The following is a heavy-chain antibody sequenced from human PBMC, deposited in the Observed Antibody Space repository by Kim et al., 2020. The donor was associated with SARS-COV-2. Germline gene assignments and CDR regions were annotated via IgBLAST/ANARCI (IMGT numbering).Heavy chain of an antibody. CDR3: VKNRPNCVMGACSLFSEY. Sequence: ASVKVSCKASGYTFTGHYLHWVRQAPGQGLEWMGRINPYNGDTNYAQKFQGRVTLTRDTSISTAYMELRSLRSDDTAVYHCVKNRPNCVMGACSLFSEYWGRGTLVTVSS. CDR2: INPYNGDT. J-gene: IGHJ4*02. V-gene: IGHV1-2*06. D-gene: IGHD2-21*01. CDR1: GYTFTGHY.